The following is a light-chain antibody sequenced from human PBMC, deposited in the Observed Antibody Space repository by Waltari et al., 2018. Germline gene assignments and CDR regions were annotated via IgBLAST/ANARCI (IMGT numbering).Light chain of an antibody. CDR2: AAS. Sequence: DLQMTQSPSSLSASVGARVTITCRASQSISNYLNLYQQKPGKAPKLVIYAASSLQSRVPSRFSGSGSGTDFSLTISSLQPEDFATYYCQQSYSTPPTFGQGTNLEIK. J-gene: IGKJ2*01. CDR3: QQSYSTPPT. V-gene: IGKV1-39*01. CDR1: QSISNY.